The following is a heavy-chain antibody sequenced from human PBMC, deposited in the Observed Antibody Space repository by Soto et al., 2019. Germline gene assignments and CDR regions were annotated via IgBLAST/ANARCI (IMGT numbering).Heavy chain of an antibody. CDR3: ATPGIAARSPFDY. CDR1: GFTVSSNY. D-gene: IGHD6-6*01. V-gene: IGHV3-53*02. Sequence: EVQLVETGGGLIQPGGSLRLSCAASGFTVSSNYMSWVRQAPGKGLEWVSVIYSGGSTYYADSVKGRFTISRDNSKNTLYLQMNSLRAEDTAVYYCATPGIAARSPFDYWGQGTLVTVSS. CDR2: IYSGGST. J-gene: IGHJ4*02.